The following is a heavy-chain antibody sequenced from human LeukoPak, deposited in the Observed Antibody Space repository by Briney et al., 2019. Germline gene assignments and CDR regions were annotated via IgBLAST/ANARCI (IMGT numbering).Heavy chain of an antibody. J-gene: IGHJ4*02. CDR1: GFTFSSYA. Sequence: GGSLRLSCAASGFTFSSYAMSWVRQAPGKGLEWVSAISGSGGSTYYADSVKGRFTISRDNSKNTLYLQMNSLRAEDTAVYYCARVGSPEYYFDYWGQGTLVTVSS. CDR3: ARVGSPEYYFDY. D-gene: IGHD1-14*01. CDR2: ISGSGGST. V-gene: IGHV3-23*01.